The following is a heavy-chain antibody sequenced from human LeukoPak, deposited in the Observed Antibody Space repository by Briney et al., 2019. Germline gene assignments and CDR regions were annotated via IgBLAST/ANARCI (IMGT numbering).Heavy chain of an antibody. CDR2: ISYDGSNK. CDR3: ARSPDDLGYYYGMDV. CDR1: GFTFSSYA. J-gene: IGHJ6*02. D-gene: IGHD3-3*01. Sequence: GGSLRLSCAASGFTFSSYAMQWVRQAPGKGLEWVAVISYDGSNKYYADSVKGRFTISRDNSKNTLYLQMNSLRAEDTAVYYCARSPDDLGYYYGMDVWGQGTTVTVSS. V-gene: IGHV3-30-3*01.